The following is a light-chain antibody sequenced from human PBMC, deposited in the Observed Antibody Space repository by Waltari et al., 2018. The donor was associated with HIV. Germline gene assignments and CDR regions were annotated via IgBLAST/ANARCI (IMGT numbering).Light chain of an antibody. CDR1: QSVSSSF. J-gene: IGKJ1*01. V-gene: IGKV3-20*01. CDR2: DAS. CDR3: QQYGSSLWT. Sequence: EIVLTQSPGTLSLSPGERATLSCRASQSVSSSFLAWYQQQPDQAPRLLIYDASSRATGIPDRFSGSGSGTNFTRTISRLEPEDFGVYYCQQYGSSLWTFGQGTKVEIK.